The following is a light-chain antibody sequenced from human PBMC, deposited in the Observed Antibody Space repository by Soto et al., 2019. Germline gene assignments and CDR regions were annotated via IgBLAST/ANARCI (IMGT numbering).Light chain of an antibody. CDR2: GAS. CDR3: QQYYSLPLT. Sequence: EIVMTQSPATLSVSPGERATLSCRASQSVSSSYLAWYQQKPGQAPRLLIYGASSRATGIPDRFSGSGSGTDFTLTISRLEPEDFAVYYCQQYYSLPLTFGGGTKV. J-gene: IGKJ4*01. CDR1: QSVSSSY. V-gene: IGKV3-20*01.